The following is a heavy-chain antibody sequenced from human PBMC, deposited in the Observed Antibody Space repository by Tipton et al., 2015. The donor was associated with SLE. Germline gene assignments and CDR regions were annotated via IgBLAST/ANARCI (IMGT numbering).Heavy chain of an antibody. D-gene: IGHD3-16*01. CDR3: AVHRSWDGGRAFDP. CDR2: IYYSGTT. J-gene: IGHJ5*02. V-gene: IGHV4-39*07. Sequence: TLSLTCTVSSGSISSNAYHWIWIRQPPGKGLEWIGSIYYSGTTYCKPSLKSRVTIPVDTTKNQFSLNLSSVTAADTAVYYCAVHRSWDGGRAFDPWGEGTLVSVS. CDR1: SGSISSNAYH.